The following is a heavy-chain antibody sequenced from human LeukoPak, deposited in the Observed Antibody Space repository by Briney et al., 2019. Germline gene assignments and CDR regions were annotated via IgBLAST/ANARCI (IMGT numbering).Heavy chain of an antibody. CDR2: IYSGGST. CDR3: AIYSGYGTNAFDI. J-gene: IGHJ3*02. V-gene: IGHV3-53*01. CDR1: GFTFDDYA. Sequence: GGSLRLSCAASGFTFDDYAMHWVRQAPGKGLEWVSVIYSGGSTYYADSVKGRFTISRDNSRNTLYLQMHSLRAEDTAVYYCAIYSGYGTNAFDIWGQGTMVTVSS. D-gene: IGHD5-12*01.